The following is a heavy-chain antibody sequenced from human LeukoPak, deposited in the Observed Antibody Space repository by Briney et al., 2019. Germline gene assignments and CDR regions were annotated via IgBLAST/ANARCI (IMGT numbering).Heavy chain of an antibody. J-gene: IGHJ5*02. CDR3: GGLRQGRAAVGLGTISVT. CDR1: GGSFSGYY. CDR2: INHSGST. Sequence: SETLSLTCAVYGGSFSGYYWSWIRQPPGKGLEWIGEINHSGSTNYNPSLKSRVTISVDTSKNQFSLKLSSVTAADTAVYYCGGLRQGRAAVGLGTISVTWGQGTLVSVSS. V-gene: IGHV4-34*01. D-gene: IGHD6-13*01.